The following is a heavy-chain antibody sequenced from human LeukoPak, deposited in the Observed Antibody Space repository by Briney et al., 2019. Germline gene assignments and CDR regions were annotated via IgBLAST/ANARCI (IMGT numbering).Heavy chain of an antibody. V-gene: IGHV3-7*01. CDR2: IKQDGGEK. Sequence: GGSLRLSCAASGFTFSNYWMNWVRQAPRKALEWVANIKQDGGEKSYVDSVKGRFTISRDNAKNSLHLQMNSLRAEDTAVYYCVRIIPMAAAWGQGTLVTVSS. CDR3: VRIIPMAAA. CDR1: GFTFSNYW. J-gene: IGHJ4*02. D-gene: IGHD2-15*01.